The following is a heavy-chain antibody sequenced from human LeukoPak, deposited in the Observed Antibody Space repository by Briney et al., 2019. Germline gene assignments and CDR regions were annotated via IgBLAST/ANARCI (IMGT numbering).Heavy chain of an antibody. D-gene: IGHD1-26*01. J-gene: IGHJ4*02. CDR2: ISSSGSTI. CDR1: GFTFSSYE. Sequence: GGSLRLSCAASGFTFSSYEMNWVRQAPGKGLEWVSYISSSGSTIYYADSVKGRFTISRDNSKNTLYLQMDSLRAEDTAVYYCAKGFFSGTYYGGYYFDYWGQGTLVTVSS. V-gene: IGHV3-48*03. CDR3: AKGFFSGTYYGGYYFDY.